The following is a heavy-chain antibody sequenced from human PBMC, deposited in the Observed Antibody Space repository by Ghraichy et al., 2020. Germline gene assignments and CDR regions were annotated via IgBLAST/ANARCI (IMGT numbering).Heavy chain of an antibody. Sequence: ASVKVSCKVSGYTLTELSMHWVRQAPGKGLEWMGGFDPEDGETIYAQKFQGRVTMTEDTSTDTAYMELSSLRPEDTAVYYCILATVTTRDYGMDVWGQGTTVTVSS. CDR1: GYTLTELS. CDR3: ILATVTTRDYGMDV. V-gene: IGHV1-24*01. J-gene: IGHJ6*02. CDR2: FDPEDGET. D-gene: IGHD4-17*01.